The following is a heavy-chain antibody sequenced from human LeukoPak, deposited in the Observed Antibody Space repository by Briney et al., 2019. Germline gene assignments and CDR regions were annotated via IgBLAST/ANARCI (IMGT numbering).Heavy chain of an antibody. V-gene: IGHV4-59*08. J-gene: IGHJ4*02. CDR3: ARQWSIAVAGDIFDY. CDR2: IYYSGST. D-gene: IGHD6-19*01. CDR1: GGSISSYY. Sequence: SETLSLTCTVSGGSISSYYWSWIRQPPGKGLEWIGYIYYSGSTNYNPSLKSRVTISVDASKNQFSLKLSSVTAADTAVYYCARQWSIAVAGDIFDYWGQGTLVTVSS.